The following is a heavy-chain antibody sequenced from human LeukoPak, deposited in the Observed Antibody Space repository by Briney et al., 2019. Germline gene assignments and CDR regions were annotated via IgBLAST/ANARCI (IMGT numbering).Heavy chain of an antibody. V-gene: IGHV3-74*01. D-gene: IGHD3-22*01. CDR2: INSDGRST. CDR1: GFTFSSYW. CDR3: ARARPRDYYDSSGYNY. Sequence: PGGSLRLSCAASGFTFSSYWMHWVRQAPGKGLVWVSRINSDGRSTSYADSVKGRFTISRDNAKNTLYLQMNSLRAEDTAVYYCARARPRDYYDSSGYNYWGQGTLVTVSS. J-gene: IGHJ4*02.